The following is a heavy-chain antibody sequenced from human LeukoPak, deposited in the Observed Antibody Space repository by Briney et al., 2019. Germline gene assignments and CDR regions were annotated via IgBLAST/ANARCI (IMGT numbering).Heavy chain of an antibody. V-gene: IGHV1-18*01. CDR3: ARWYYYDSSGYYWMDRAVGYYFDY. CDR1: GYTFTSYG. D-gene: IGHD3-22*01. J-gene: IGHJ4*02. Sequence: ASVKVSCKASGYTFTSYGISWVRQAPGQGLEWMGWISAYNGNTNYAQKLQGRVTMTTDTSTSTAYMELRSLRSDDTAVYYCARWYYYDSSGYYWMDRAVGYYFDYWGQGTLVTVSS. CDR2: ISAYNGNT.